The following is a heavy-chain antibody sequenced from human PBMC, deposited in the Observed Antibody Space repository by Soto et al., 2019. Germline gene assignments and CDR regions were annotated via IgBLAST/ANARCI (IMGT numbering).Heavy chain of an antibody. V-gene: IGHV4-34*01. Sequence: SETLSLTCAVHGGTPSGDYWGSLRWSWIRQPPGRGLEWIGEVTHSGSTNYNPSLKSRLTMSVDTSRNQFSLNLKSVTAADTAVYYCARGSRSLSGWFGLWGQGTLVTVSS. D-gene: IGHD2-15*01. CDR3: ARGSRSLSGWFGL. CDR2: VTHSGST. J-gene: IGHJ5*02. CDR1: GGTPSGDY.